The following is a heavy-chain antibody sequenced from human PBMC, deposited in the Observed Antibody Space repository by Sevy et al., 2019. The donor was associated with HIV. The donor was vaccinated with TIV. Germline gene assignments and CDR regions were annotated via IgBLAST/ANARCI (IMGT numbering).Heavy chain of an antibody. D-gene: IGHD1-26*01. J-gene: IGHJ3*02. CDR2: IKQDGSEK. CDR3: ARWELRRDDAFDI. Sequence: GGSLRLSCAASGFTFSSYWMSWVRQAPGKGLEWVANIKQDGSEKYYVDSVKGRFTVSRDNAKNSLYLQMNSLRAEDTAVYYCARWELRRDDAFDIWGQGTMVTVSS. CDR1: GFTFSSYW. V-gene: IGHV3-7*01.